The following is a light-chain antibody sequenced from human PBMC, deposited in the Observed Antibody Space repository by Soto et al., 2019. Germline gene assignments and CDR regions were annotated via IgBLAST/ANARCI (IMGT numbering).Light chain of an antibody. CDR1: RTDGDGHDY. V-gene: IGLV2-14*03. CDR3: TSYTATSPFYV. Sequence: QSVLTQPASVSGSPGQSIAISCIGVRTDGDGHDYVSWYQQHPGQAPQLIIYDVYNRPSGVSDRFSGSKSGNTASLVISGLQAEDEADYFCTSYTATSPFYVFGAGTKVTAL. J-gene: IGLJ1*01. CDR2: DVY.